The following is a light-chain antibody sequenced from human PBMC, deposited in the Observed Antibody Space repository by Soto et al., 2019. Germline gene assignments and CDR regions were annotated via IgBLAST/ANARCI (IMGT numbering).Light chain of an antibody. Sequence: QSALTQPASVSGSPGQSITISCRGTSSDVGGYHYVSWYQQHPGKAPKLLIYDVNNRPSGVSNRFSGSKSGNTASLTISGLQAEDEADYYCTSYTTTSPVIFGGGTKLTVL. CDR2: DVN. J-gene: IGLJ2*01. V-gene: IGLV2-14*03. CDR3: TSYTTTSPVI. CDR1: SSDVGGYHY.